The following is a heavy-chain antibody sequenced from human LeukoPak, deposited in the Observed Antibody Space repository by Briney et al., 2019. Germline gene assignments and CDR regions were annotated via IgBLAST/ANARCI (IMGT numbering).Heavy chain of an antibody. CDR1: GGSISSGDYY. D-gene: IGHD3-22*01. CDR3: ARESMYYDSSGFVFDY. CDR2: IYYSGST. V-gene: IGHV4-30-4*01. J-gene: IGHJ4*02. Sequence: SETLSLTCTVSGGSISSGDYYWSWIRQPPGKGLEWIGYIYYSGSTYYNPSLKSRVTISVDTSKNQFSLKLGSVTAADTAVYYCARESMYYDSSGFVFDYWGQGTLVTVSS.